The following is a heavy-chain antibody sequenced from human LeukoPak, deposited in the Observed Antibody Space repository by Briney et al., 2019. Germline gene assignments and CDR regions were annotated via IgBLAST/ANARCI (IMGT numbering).Heavy chain of an antibody. CDR3: ASLMVRTTYYYYGMDV. J-gene: IGHJ6*02. CDR1: GYTFTNYG. CDR2: IIPILGIA. D-gene: IGHD3-10*01. Sequence: GASVKVSCKASGYTFTNYGISWVRQAPGQGLEWMGRIIPILGIANYAQKFQGRVTITADKSTSTAYMELSSLRSEDTAVYYRASLMVRTTYYYYGMDVWGQGTTVTVSS. V-gene: IGHV1-69*04.